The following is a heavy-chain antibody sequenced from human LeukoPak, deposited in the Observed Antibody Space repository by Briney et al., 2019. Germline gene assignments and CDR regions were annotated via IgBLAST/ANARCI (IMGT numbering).Heavy chain of an antibody. V-gene: IGHV3-21*01. Sequence: GGSLRLSCAASGFTFSSYSMNWVRQAPGKGLEWVSSISSSSSYIYYADSVKGRFTISRDNAKNSLYLQMNSLRAEDTAVYYCARWWPRKYYFDYWGQGTLVTVSS. J-gene: IGHJ4*02. D-gene: IGHD2-15*01. CDR2: ISSSSSYI. CDR1: GFTFSSYS. CDR3: ARWWPRKYYFDY.